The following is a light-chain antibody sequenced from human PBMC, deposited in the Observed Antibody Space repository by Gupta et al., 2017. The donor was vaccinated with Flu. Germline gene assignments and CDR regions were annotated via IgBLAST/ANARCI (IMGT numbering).Light chain of an antibody. Sequence: SSLYASVGDRDTSTCRASHSIRNYLCWYKKKPNEAPKLLIYSASSWQSGVTSRFSGCGFGKYLALAISRRQPEDGARYSSQQNDSKPLLTFGHGTKVDIK. J-gene: IGKJ1*01. V-gene: IGKV1-39*01. CDR2: SAS. CDR1: HSIRNY. CDR3: QQNDSKPLLT.